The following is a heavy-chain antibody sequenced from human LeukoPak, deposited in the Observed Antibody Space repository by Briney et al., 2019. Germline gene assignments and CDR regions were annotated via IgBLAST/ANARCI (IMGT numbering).Heavy chain of an antibody. CDR2: ITPFNGNR. J-gene: IGHJ4*02. CDR1: GYTFKNYG. V-gene: IGHV1-18*01. Sequence: ASVKVSCKASGYTFKNYGISWVRLAPGVGLEWLGWITPFNGNRIYAWKFQDRVTMNTDTSTNTADLELSSLRSEDTAVYYCASSPYGSGSYYPVNDFDYWGQGTLVTVSS. CDR3: ASSPYGSGSYYPVNDFDY. D-gene: IGHD3-10*01.